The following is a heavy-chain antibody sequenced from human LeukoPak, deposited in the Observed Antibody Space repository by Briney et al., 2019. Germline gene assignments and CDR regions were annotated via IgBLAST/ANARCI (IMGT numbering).Heavy chain of an antibody. D-gene: IGHD3-3*01. CDR1: GFTVSSNY. CDR3: AKETALVGGHAAIFDH. CDR2: ISGSGGST. V-gene: IGHV3-23*01. J-gene: IGHJ4*02. Sequence: PGGSLRLSCAASGFTVSSNYMSWVRQAPGKGLEWVSAISGSGGSTYYADSVKGRFTISREYSNNTLYLQMSSLRAEDTAIYYCAKETALVGGHAAIFDHWGQGTLVTVSS.